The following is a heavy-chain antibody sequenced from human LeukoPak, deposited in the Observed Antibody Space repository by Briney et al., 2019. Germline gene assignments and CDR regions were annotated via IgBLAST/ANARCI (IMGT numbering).Heavy chain of an antibody. J-gene: IGHJ4*02. V-gene: IGHV3-43*02. CDR3: TRESESSGWYDY. Sequence: GGSLRLSCAAPGFMFHDYAIHWVRQAPGKGLEWVSLISGDGGSTFYADSVKGRFIISRDNSKNSLYLQMNSLRSDDTALYYCTRESESSGWYDYWGQGTLVTVSS. D-gene: IGHD6-19*01. CDR1: GFMFHDYA. CDR2: ISGDGGST.